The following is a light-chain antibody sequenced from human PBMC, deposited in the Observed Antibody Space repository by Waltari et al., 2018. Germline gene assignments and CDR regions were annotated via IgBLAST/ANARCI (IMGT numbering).Light chain of an antibody. CDR3: QQYCCIPLFT. J-gene: IGKJ2*01. CDR1: QDISNS. Sequence: DIQMTQSPSSLSASVGARVTITCRASQDISNSVAWYQQKPGKAPNLLITAASRLQSGVPSRYSGSGSGTDYTLSISSLQPEDVATYYCQQYCCIPLFTFGQGTELEIK. V-gene: IGKV1-NL1*01. CDR2: AAS.